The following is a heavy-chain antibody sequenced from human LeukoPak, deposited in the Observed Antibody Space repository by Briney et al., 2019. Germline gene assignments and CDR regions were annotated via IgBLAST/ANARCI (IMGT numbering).Heavy chain of an antibody. Sequence: GGSLRLSCAASGFTFSDYYMSWIRQAPGKGLEWVSYISSSGSTIYYADSVKGRFTISRDNAKNSLYLQMNSLRAEDTAVYYCARDHPYYSSSWYYFDYWGQGTLVTVSS. V-gene: IGHV3-11*04. D-gene: IGHD6-13*01. CDR1: GFTFSDYY. CDR2: ISSSGSTI. J-gene: IGHJ4*02. CDR3: ARDHPYYSSSWYYFDY.